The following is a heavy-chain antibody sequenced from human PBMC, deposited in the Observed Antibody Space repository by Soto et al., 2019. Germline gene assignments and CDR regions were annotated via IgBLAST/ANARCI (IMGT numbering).Heavy chain of an antibody. D-gene: IGHD6-25*01. CDR1: GFTVSTDY. CDR3: ARDLLTATRNC. J-gene: IGHJ4*02. V-gene: IGHV3-53*01. Sequence: PGGSLRLSCAASGFTVSTDYMSWVRQAPGKGLEWVSVIYGGGSTYYADSVKGRFTISRDNSKNTLYLQMNSLRAEDTAVYYCARDLLTATRNCWGQGTLVTVS. CDR2: IYGGGST.